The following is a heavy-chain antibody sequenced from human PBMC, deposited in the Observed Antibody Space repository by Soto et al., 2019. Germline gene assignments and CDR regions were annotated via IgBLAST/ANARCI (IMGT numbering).Heavy chain of an antibody. CDR3: AGTTSHYWYYMDV. D-gene: IGHD1-7*01. CDR1: GDSVSSNSAA. CDR2: TYYRTRWYY. J-gene: IGHJ6*03. V-gene: IGHV6-1*01. Sequence: SQTLSLTCVISGDSVSSNSAAWNWIRQSPSRGLEWLGRTYYRTRWYYDYAVSVRSRITVNPDTSKNQFPLQLTSVTPEGTAVYYCAGTTSHYWYYMDVWGKGTTVTVSS.